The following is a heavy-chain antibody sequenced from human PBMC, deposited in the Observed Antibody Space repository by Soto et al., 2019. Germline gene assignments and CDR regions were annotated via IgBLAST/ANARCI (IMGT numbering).Heavy chain of an antibody. D-gene: IGHD6-19*01. CDR1: GFNFDNYG. Sequence: PGGSLRLSCQASGFNFDNYGMHWVRQAPGKGLEWVAVISYDGKNKYYADSVKGRFTISRDNSKNTLSLHLNTLKPEDTAVYHCAKDRVGGTFYTPLGFWGQGTLVTVSS. CDR2: ISYDGKNK. J-gene: IGHJ4*02. CDR3: AKDRVGGTFYTPLGF. V-gene: IGHV3-30*18.